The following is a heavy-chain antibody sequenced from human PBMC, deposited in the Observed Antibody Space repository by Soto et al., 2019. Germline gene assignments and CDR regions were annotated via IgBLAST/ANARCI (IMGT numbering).Heavy chain of an antibody. J-gene: IGHJ4*02. CDR3: ARGRVRTMIVVVTNSAYFDY. CDR2: IYYSGST. D-gene: IGHD3-22*01. CDR1: GGSISSGGYY. Sequence: QVQLQESGPGLVKPSQTLSLTCTVSGGSISSGGYYWSWIRQHPGKGLEWIGYIYYSGSTYYNPSLKSRVTISVDTSKNQFSLKLSSVTAADTAVYYCARGRVRTMIVVVTNSAYFDYWGQGTLVTVSS. V-gene: IGHV4-31*03.